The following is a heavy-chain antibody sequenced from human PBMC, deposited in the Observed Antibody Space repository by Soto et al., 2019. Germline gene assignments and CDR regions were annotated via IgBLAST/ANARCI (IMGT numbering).Heavy chain of an antibody. D-gene: IGHD3-22*01. Sequence: ASVKVSCKASGGTFSSYAISWVRQAPGQGLEWMGGIIPIFGTANYAQKFQGRVTITADKSTSTAYMELSSLRSEDTAVYYCARVGDYYDSSGMPDFDYWGQGTLVTVSS. CDR3: ARVGDYYDSSGMPDFDY. J-gene: IGHJ4*02. CDR2: IIPIFGTA. V-gene: IGHV1-69*06. CDR1: GGTFSSYA.